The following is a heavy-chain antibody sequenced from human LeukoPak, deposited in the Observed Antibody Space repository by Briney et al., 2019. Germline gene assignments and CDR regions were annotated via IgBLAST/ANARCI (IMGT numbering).Heavy chain of an antibody. CDR1: GFTFSSYV. Sequence: GGSLRLSCAVSGFTFSSYVMSWVRQAPGKGLEWVSAISGSGGSTYYADSVKGRFTISRDNSKNTLYLQMNSLRDEDTAVYYCAKGNKGGMIVPGERPKYFQEWGQGTLVTVSS. D-gene: IGHD3-10*01. CDR3: AKGNKGGMIVPGERPKYFQE. V-gene: IGHV3-23*01. J-gene: IGHJ1*01. CDR2: ISGSGGST.